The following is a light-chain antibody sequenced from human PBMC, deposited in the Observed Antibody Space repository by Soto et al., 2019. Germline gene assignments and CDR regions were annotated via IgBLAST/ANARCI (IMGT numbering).Light chain of an antibody. CDR3: KQRSNWLT. V-gene: IGKV3-11*01. CDR1: QSVSSY. CDR2: DAS. J-gene: IGKJ4*01. Sequence: EIVLTQSPATLSLSPGERATLSCRASQSVSSYLAWYQQQPGQAPRLLIYDASNSATGIPDRFSGRGSGTDFTLTISRLEPEDGEVYYCKQRSNWLTFGGATKVEIK.